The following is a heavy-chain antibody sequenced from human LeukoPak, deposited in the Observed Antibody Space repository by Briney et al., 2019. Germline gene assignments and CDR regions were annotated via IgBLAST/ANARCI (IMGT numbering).Heavy chain of an antibody. CDR3: AKEKYYYDSSGYSIIYFDY. Sequence: GGSLRLSCAASGFTLDDYAMHWVRQAPGKGLEWVPGISWNSGSIGYADSVKGRFTISRDNAENSLYLQMNSLRAEDTALYYCAKEKYYYDSSGYSIIYFDYWGQGTLVTVSS. V-gene: IGHV3-9*01. D-gene: IGHD3-22*01. J-gene: IGHJ4*02. CDR1: GFTLDDYA. CDR2: ISWNSGSI.